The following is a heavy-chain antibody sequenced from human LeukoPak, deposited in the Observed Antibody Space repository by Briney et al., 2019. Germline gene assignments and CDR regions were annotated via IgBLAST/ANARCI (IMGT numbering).Heavy chain of an antibody. CDR1: GFTFSSYA. J-gene: IGHJ6*03. CDR3: ARDQRWLVPIYYYYYYYMDV. D-gene: IGHD6-19*01. Sequence: GGSLRLSCAASGFTFSSYAMSWVRQAPGKGLEWVSAISGSGGSTYYADSVKGRFTISRDNSKNTLYLQMNSLRAEDTAVYYCARDQRWLVPIYYYYYYYMDVWGKGTTVTVSS. V-gene: IGHV3-23*01. CDR2: ISGSGGST.